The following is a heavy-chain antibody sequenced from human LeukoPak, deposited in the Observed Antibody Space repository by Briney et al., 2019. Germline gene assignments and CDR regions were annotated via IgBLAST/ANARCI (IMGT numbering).Heavy chain of an antibody. D-gene: IGHD6-13*01. CDR1: GDSISSGDYY. V-gene: IGHV4-61*02. Sequence: SETLSLTCTVSGDSISSGDYYWSWIRQPAGKGLEWIGRISSSGSTNYNPSLKSRVTISVDTSKNQFSLKLSSVTAADTAVYYCARQKGSSWYRGAFDIWGQGTMVTVSS. J-gene: IGHJ3*02. CDR2: ISSSGST. CDR3: ARQKGSSWYRGAFDI.